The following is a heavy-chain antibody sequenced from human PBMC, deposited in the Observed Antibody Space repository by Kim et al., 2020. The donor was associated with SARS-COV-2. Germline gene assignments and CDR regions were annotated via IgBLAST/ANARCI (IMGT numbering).Heavy chain of an antibody. CDR2: ISYDGSNK. Sequence: GGSLRLSCAASGFTFSSYGMHWVRQAPGKGLEWVAVISYDGSNKYYADSVKGRFTISRDNSNNTLYLQMNSLRAEDTAVYYCAKAPYYYDSSGYYYYYGMCVWGQGTTVTVSS. J-gene: IGHJ6*02. D-gene: IGHD3-22*01. CDR1: GFTFSSYG. V-gene: IGHV3-30*18. CDR3: AKAPYYYDSSGYYYYYGMCV.